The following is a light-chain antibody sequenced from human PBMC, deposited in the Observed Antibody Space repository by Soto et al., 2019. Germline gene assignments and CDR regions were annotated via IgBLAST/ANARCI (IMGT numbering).Light chain of an antibody. CDR2: AAS. V-gene: IGKV3-15*01. CDR3: QLYDGRRPWT. Sequence: EIVLTQSPATLSLSPGERATLSCRASQSVSRNIAWYQQRPGQAPRLLICAASTRATGIPARFSGSGSGTEFTLTISSLQSEDFAVYYCQLYDGRRPWTFGQGTKVEIK. J-gene: IGKJ1*01. CDR1: QSVSRN.